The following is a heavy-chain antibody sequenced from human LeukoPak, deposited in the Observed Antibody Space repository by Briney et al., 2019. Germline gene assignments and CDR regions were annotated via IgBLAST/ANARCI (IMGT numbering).Heavy chain of an antibody. J-gene: IGHJ6*03. V-gene: IGHV1-8*01. CDR3: ARALSWTTESYYYMDV. CDR1: GYTFTSYD. Sequence: GASVKVSCKASGYTFTSYDINWVRQATGQGLVWMGWMNPNSGNIGYAQKFQGRVTMTKNTSITTAYMELSSLRSEDTAVYYCARALSWTTESYYYMDVWGKGTTVTVSS. D-gene: IGHD3/OR15-3a*01. CDR2: MNPNSGNI.